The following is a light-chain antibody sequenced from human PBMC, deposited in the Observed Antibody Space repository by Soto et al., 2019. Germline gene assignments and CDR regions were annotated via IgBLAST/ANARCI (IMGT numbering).Light chain of an antibody. Sequence: EIVLTQSPATLSLSPGERATLSCRASQSVSSYLAWYQQKPGQAPRLLIYDASNRATGIAARFSGSGSGTDFPLTISSLEPEDFAVYYCQQRSNWPPTFGQGTRLEIK. CDR3: QQRSNWPPT. J-gene: IGKJ5*01. CDR2: DAS. V-gene: IGKV3-11*01. CDR1: QSVSSY.